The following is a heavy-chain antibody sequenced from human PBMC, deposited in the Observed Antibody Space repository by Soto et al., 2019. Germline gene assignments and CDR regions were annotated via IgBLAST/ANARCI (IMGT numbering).Heavy chain of an antibody. CDR2: INAGNGNT. CDR3: ARDEGRWLRLPGY. V-gene: IGHV1-3*01. CDR1: GYTFTSYA. J-gene: IGHJ4*02. Sequence: QVQLVQSGAEVKKPGASVKVSCKASGYTFTSYAMDWVRQAPGQRLEWMGWINAGNGNTKYSQKFQGRVTITRDTSASTAYMELSSLRSEDTAVYYCARDEGRWLRLPGYWGQGTLVTVSS. D-gene: IGHD5-12*01.